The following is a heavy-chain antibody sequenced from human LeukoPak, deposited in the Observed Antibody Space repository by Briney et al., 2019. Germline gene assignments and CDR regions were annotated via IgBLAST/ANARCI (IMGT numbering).Heavy chain of an antibody. J-gene: IGHJ4*02. D-gene: IGHD2-2*01. CDR1: GFTFSDNY. V-gene: IGHV3-49*03. Sequence: GGSLRLSCAGSGFTFSDNYMDWFRQAPGEGLEWVGFIGTKAYGGTTEYAASVKGRFTISRDDSKSIAYLQMNSLKTEDTAVYYCTRGDVPATLDYWGQGTLVTVSS. CDR3: TRGDVPATLDY. CDR2: IGTKAYGGTT.